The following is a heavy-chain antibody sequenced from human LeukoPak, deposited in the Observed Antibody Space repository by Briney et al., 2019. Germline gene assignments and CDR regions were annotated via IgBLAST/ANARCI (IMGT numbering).Heavy chain of an antibody. J-gene: IGHJ6*03. CDR3: AKGGFGEDYSYYIDV. Sequence: PGRSLRLSCAASGFTFSRYGMHWVRQAPGKGLEWVAVVWYDGSNKYYADSVKGRFTISRDNSKNTLYLQMNSLRAEDTAVFYCAKGGFGEDYSYYIDVWGKGTTVTVSS. CDR2: VWYDGSNK. V-gene: IGHV3-33*06. CDR1: GFTFSRYG. D-gene: IGHD3-10*01.